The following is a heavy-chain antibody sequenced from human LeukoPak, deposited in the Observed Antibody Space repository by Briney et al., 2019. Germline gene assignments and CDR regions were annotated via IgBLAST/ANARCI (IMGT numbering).Heavy chain of an antibody. Sequence: GGSLRLSCAASGFTFSDHYIDWVRQAPGKGLEWVSATSGSGGSTYYADSVKGRFTISRDNSKNTLYLQMNSLRAEDTAVYYCAKAILYYYDSSGYYDYWGQGTLVTVSS. V-gene: IGHV3-23*01. CDR2: TSGSGGST. J-gene: IGHJ4*02. CDR1: GFTFSDHY. CDR3: AKAILYYYDSSGYYDY. D-gene: IGHD3-22*01.